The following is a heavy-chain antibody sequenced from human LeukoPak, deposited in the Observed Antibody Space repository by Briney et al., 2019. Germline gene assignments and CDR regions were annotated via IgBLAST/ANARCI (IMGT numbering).Heavy chain of an antibody. CDR3: ARETGGYYYMDV. CDR2: ISSSSSTI. V-gene: IGHV3-48*01. D-gene: IGHD1-1*01. CDR1: GFTFSSYS. J-gene: IGHJ6*03. Sequence: PGGSLRLSCAASGFTFSSYSMNWVRQAPGKGLEWVSYISSSSSTIYYADSVKGRFTISRDNAKNSLYLQMSSLRAEDTAVYYCARETGGYYYMDVWGKGTTVTVSS.